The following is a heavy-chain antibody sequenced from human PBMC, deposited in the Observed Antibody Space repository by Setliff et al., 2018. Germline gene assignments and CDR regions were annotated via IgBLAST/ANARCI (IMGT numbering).Heavy chain of an antibody. V-gene: IGHV1-18*04. CDR1: GYTFTAYY. D-gene: IGHD5-18*01. CDR3: ATFRGYTYGYDY. J-gene: IGHJ4*02. CDR2: ISGYNGNT. Sequence: ASVKVSCKASGYTFTAYYIHWVRQAPGQGLEWVGWISGYNGNTIYAQNFQDRVTMTTDASTNTAYMELRSLGSDDTAVYYCATFRGYTYGYDYWGQGTLVTVSS.